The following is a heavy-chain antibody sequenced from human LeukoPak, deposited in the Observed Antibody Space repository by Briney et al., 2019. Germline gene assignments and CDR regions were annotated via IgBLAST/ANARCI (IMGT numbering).Heavy chain of an antibody. D-gene: IGHD3-22*01. CDR1: RYTFSGYY. CDR3: ARDLLDSSGCLAY. CDR2: INPDSGGT. J-gene: IGHJ4*02. V-gene: IGHV1-2*02. Sequence: ASVKVSCKTSRYTFSGYYMHWVRQAPGQGLEWMGWINPDSGGTNYAQNFQGRATMTRDTSISAVYIEVSRLTSDDTAVYYCARDLLDSSGCLAYWGQGTLVTVSS.